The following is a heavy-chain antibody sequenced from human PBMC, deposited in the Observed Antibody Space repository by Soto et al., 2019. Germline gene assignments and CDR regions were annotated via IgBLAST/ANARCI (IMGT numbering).Heavy chain of an antibody. J-gene: IGHJ4*02. CDR2: ISINGGST. Sequence: GGSLRLSCSASGFTFSSYAMHWVRQAPGKGLEYVSSISINGGSTHYADSVKGRFTISRDNSRNTQYLQMSSLRADDTAVYYCARDSVDGDYSYFDYWGQGT. CDR1: GFTFSSYA. V-gene: IGHV3-64D*06. CDR3: ARDSVDGDYSYFDY. D-gene: IGHD4-17*01.